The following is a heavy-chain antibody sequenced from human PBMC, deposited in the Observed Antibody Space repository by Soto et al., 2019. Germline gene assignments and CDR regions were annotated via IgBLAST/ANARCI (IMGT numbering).Heavy chain of an antibody. CDR3: ARYGSGSYSYNWFDX. J-gene: IGHJ5*02. V-gene: IGHV1-18*01. CDR2: ISAYNGNT. Sequence: ASVKVSCKASGYTFTSYGISWVRQAPGQGLEWMGWISAYNGNTNYAQKLQGRVTMTTDTSTSTAYMELRSLRSDDTAVYYCARYGSGSYSYNWFDXWGQGTLVTVSS. D-gene: IGHD3-10*01. CDR1: GYTFTSYG.